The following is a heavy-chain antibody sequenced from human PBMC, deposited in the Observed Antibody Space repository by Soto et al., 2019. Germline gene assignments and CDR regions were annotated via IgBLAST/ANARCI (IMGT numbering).Heavy chain of an antibody. D-gene: IGHD3-22*01. J-gene: IGHJ6*02. CDR2: IHHSETT. V-gene: IGHV4-34*01. CDR1: DGSFIGYY. Sequence: PSETLPLTCAVYDGSFIGYYWSWIRQPPGKGLEWIGEIHHSETTNYNPSLNSRVSISVDKSKNQFSLKLNSVNAADTADYYCARTSYYDSTGYYNLDVWGPGTTVTVSS. CDR3: ARTSYYDSTGYYNLDV.